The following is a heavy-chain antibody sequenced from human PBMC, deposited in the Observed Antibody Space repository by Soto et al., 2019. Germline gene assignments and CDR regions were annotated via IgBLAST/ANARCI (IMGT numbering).Heavy chain of an antibody. CDR2: IYHSGST. CDR3: ARTEFTGYYDY. V-gene: IGHV4-30-2*01. Sequence: PSETLSLTCAVSGGSISSGGYSWSWIRQPPGKGLEWIGYIYHSGSTYYNPSLKSRVTISVDRSKNQFSLKLSSVTAADTAVYYCARTEFTGYYDYWGQGTLVTVSS. J-gene: IGHJ4*02. CDR1: GGSISSGGYS. D-gene: IGHD3-9*01.